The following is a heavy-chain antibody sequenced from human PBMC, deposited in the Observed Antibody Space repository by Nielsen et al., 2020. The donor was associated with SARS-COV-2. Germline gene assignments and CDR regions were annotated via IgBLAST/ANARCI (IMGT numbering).Heavy chain of an antibody. CDR3: ARDVYCGTGTCYFHLRRFDS. Sequence: GESLKISCKPSGYTFTSYGIAWVRQAPGQGLEWMGWVSANNAETDYAQDFQGRVTLTIDTSTDTAYMELRSLTSDDTAVYYCARDVYCGTGTCYFHLRRFDSWGQGTLVTVSS. CDR1: GYTFTSYG. D-gene: IGHD2-21*01. J-gene: IGHJ5*01. CDR2: VSANNAET. V-gene: IGHV1-18*04.